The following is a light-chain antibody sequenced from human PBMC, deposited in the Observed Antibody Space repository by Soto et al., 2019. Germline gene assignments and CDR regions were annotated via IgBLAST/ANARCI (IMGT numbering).Light chain of an antibody. CDR3: QSYDSSLSGSRI. V-gene: IGLV1-44*01. CDR2: GSN. CDR1: SSNIGSNT. Sequence: QSVLTQPPSASGTPGQRVSISCSGSSSNIGSNTVNWYQQVPGTAPKLLIYGSNNRPSGVPDRFSGSKSGTSASLAITGLQAEDEADYYCQSYDSSLSGSRIFGTGTKLTVL. J-gene: IGLJ1*01.